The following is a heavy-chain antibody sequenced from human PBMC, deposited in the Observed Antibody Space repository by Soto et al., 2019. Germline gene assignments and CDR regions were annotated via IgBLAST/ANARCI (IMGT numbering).Heavy chain of an antibody. V-gene: IGHV3-33*01. CDR1: GFTFSSYG. CDR2: IWYDGSNN. CDR3: ARAGSVVVPAAMFYDYYMVV. Sequence: QVQLVESGGGVVQPGRSLRLSCAASGFTFSSYGMHWVRQAPGKGLEWVAVIWYDGSNNYYADSVKGRFTISRDNSKNTLYLQRNSVRAADTAVYYCARAGSVVVPAAMFYDYYMVVWCKGATVTVSS. D-gene: IGHD2-2*01. J-gene: IGHJ6*03.